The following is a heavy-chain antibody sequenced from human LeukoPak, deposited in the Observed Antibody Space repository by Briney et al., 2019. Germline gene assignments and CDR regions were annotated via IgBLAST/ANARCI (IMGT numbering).Heavy chain of an antibody. J-gene: IGHJ4*02. CDR1: GYTCTRYG. D-gene: IGHD1-7*01. CDR2: ISASYGNT. Sequence: ASVKVSCKASGYTCTRYGISWVRHAPGQGLQRLGWISASYGNTNYAQKFRDRVTMSTDTSTGTAYLDVRSLTSDDAAVYYCARDHSNWNYAPDFWGQGTLVIVSS. V-gene: IGHV1-18*01. CDR3: ARDHSNWNYAPDF.